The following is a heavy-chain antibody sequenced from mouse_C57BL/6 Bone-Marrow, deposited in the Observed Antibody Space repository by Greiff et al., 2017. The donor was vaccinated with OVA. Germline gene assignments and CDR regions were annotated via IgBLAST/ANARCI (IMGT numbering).Heavy chain of an antibody. V-gene: IGHV5-4*01. Sequence: EVQGVESGGGLVKPGGSLKLSCAASGFTFSSYAMSWVRQTPEKRLEWVATISDGGSYTYYPDNVKGRFTISRDNAKNNLYLQMSHLKSEDTAMYYCARGYSPWFAYWGQGTLVTVSA. CDR2: ISDGGSYT. CDR1: GFTFSSYA. CDR3: ARGYSPWFAY. J-gene: IGHJ3*01.